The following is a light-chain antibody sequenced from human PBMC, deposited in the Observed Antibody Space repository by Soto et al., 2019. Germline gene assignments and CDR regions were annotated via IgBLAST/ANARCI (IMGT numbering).Light chain of an antibody. Sequence: IVLTQSPGTLSLSPGDRATLSCRASQSVSSSYLAWYQQKPGQAPRLLIYGASSRATGIPDRFSGSGSGTDFTLTISRLEPGDFAVYYCQQYVTSPPGTFGQGTKVDIK. V-gene: IGKV3-20*01. CDR3: QQYVTSPPGT. CDR2: GAS. CDR1: QSVSSSY. J-gene: IGKJ1*01.